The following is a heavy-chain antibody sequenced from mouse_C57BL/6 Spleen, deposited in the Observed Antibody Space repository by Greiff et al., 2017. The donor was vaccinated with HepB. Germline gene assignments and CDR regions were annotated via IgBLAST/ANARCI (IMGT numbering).Heavy chain of an antibody. J-gene: IGHJ2*01. CDR3: RREYDATADY. V-gene: IGHV1-5*01. CDR1: GYTFTSYW. D-gene: IGHD1-2*01. CDR2: IYPGNSGT. Sequence: VQLQQSGTVLARPGASVKMSCKTSGYTFTSYWMHWVKQKPGQGLEWIGVIYPGNSGTSYNEKFKGKAKLTAVTSASTADMEPTSLTNEDSAVYYCRREYDATADYWGQGTTLTVSS.